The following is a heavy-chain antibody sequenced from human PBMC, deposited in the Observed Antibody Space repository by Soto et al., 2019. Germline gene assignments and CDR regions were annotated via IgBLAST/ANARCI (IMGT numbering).Heavy chain of an antibody. D-gene: IGHD6-19*01. Sequence: DVQLVESGGGLVQPGRSLRLSCAASGFTFNDYAMHWVRQAPGRGLEWVSGISWNSGSIGYGDSVKGRFTISRDNAKNSLYLQMNSLRAEDTALYYCAKDFSRYSSGWYYFEYWGQGILVTASS. V-gene: IGHV3-9*01. CDR1: GFTFNDYA. CDR2: ISWNSGSI. CDR3: AKDFSRYSSGWYYFEY. J-gene: IGHJ4*02.